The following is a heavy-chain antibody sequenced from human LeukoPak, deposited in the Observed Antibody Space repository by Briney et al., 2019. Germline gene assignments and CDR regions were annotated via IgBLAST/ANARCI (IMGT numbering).Heavy chain of an antibody. J-gene: IGHJ4*02. CDR3: AKPPGSSWYRPFDY. D-gene: IGHD6-13*01. Sequence: GGSLRLSCAASGFTFSSYAMSWVRQAPGKGLEWVSAISGSGGSTYYADSVKGRFTISRDNSKNTLYLQMNSLRAVDTAVYYCAKPPGSSWYRPFDYWGQGTLVTVSS. CDR1: GFTFSSYA. CDR2: ISGSGGST. V-gene: IGHV3-23*01.